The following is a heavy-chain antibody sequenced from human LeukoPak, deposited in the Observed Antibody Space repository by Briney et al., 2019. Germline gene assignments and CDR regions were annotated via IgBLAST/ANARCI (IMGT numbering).Heavy chain of an antibody. CDR2: IIPILGIA. Sequence: EWMGRIIPILGIANYAQKFQGRVTITADKSTSTAYMELSSLRSEDTAVYYCARGGDGYSDYWGQGTLVTVSS. CDR3: ARGGDGYSDY. D-gene: IGHD5-24*01. J-gene: IGHJ4*02. V-gene: IGHV1-69*04.